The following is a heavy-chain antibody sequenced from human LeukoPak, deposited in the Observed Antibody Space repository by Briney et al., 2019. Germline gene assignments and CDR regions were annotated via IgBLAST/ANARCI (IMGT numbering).Heavy chain of an antibody. Sequence: GGSLRLSCAASGFTFSSYGMHWVRQAPGKGLEWVAVISYDGSNKYYADSVKGRFTISRDNSKNTLYLQMNSLRAEDTAVYYCAKDLFDYWGQGTLVTVSS. V-gene: IGHV3-30*18. CDR3: AKDLFDY. J-gene: IGHJ4*02. CDR2: ISYDGSNK. CDR1: GFTFSSYG.